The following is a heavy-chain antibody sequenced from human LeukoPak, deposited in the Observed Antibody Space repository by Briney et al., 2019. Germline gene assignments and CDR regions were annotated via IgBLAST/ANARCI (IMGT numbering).Heavy chain of an antibody. Sequence: PSETLSLTCTVSGYSISSGYYWGWIRQPPGKGLEWVGYIFQSETTYYNPSLKSRVTISVDSSKNQFSLKLSSVTAADTAVYYCARHIYGDYETPYAFDIWGQGTMVTVSS. CDR3: ARHIYGDYETPYAFDI. V-gene: IGHV4-38-2*02. D-gene: IGHD4-17*01. CDR1: GYSISSGYY. CDR2: IFQSETT. J-gene: IGHJ3*02.